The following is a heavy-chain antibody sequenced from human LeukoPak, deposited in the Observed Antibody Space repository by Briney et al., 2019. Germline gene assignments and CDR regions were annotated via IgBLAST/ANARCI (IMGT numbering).Heavy chain of an antibody. CDR3: SREGVTTFDY. J-gene: IGHJ4*02. D-gene: IGHD1-1*01. V-gene: IGHV3-23*01. Sequence: GGSLRLSCAASGFTFSTYAMSGVRQAPGKGREGVSAISGSGGSPYYADSVKGRFTISRDNSKNTLYLQMNSLRAEDTAIYYCSREGVTTFDYWGQGTLVTVSS. CDR1: GFTFSTYA. CDR2: ISGSGGSP.